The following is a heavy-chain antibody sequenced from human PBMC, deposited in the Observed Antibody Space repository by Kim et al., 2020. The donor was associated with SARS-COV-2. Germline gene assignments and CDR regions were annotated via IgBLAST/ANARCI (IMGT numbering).Heavy chain of an antibody. Sequence: GGSLRLSCAASEFSVSTETMTWVRQAPGKGLEWVSIIYRNGTTYYSDSVKGRFTTSRDTSKNTLYLQMDNLRADDTAVYYCAGDNYNNYWYKYWGQGTLVTVS. D-gene: IGHD1-20*01. J-gene: IGHJ4*02. V-gene: IGHV3-53*01. CDR3: AGDNYNNYWYKY. CDR1: EFSVSTET. CDR2: IYRNGTT.